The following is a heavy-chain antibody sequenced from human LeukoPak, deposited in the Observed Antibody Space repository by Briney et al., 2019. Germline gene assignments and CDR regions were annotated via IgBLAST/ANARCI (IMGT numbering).Heavy chain of an antibody. J-gene: IGHJ4*02. Sequence: GGSLRLSCAASGFTFSSYAMSWVRQAPGKGLEWVSAISGSGGSTYYADSVKGRFTISRDNSKNTLYLQMNSLRAEDTAVYYCAKASYYYDSSGYSHWGQGTLVTVSS. D-gene: IGHD3-22*01. CDR3: AKASYYYDSSGYSH. CDR1: GFTFSSYA. CDR2: ISGSGGST. V-gene: IGHV3-23*01.